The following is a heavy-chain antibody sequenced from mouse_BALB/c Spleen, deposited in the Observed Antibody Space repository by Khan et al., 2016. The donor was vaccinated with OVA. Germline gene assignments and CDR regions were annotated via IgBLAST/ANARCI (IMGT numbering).Heavy chain of an antibody. CDR3: ARSPLGVFDY. D-gene: IGHD4-1*01. Sequence: EVELVESGGGLVQPGGSRKLSFAASGFTFSSFGMHWVRQAPEKGLEWVAYISSGSSTIYYADTVKGRFTISRDNPKNTLFLQMTSLRSEDTAMYYCARSPLGVFDYWGQGTTLTVSS. CDR2: ISSGSSTI. CDR1: GFTFSSFG. J-gene: IGHJ2*01. V-gene: IGHV5-17*02.